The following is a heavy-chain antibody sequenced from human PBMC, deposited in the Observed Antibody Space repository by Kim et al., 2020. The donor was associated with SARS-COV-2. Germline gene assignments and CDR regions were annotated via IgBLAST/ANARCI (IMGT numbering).Heavy chain of an antibody. CDR3: ARRSGGAFDI. V-gene: IGHV5-10-1*01. Sequence: YTNYSPSFQGHVTISADKSISTAYLQWSSLKASDTAMYYCARRSGGAFDIWGQGTMVTVS. J-gene: IGHJ3*02. CDR2: YT. D-gene: IGHD3-16*01.